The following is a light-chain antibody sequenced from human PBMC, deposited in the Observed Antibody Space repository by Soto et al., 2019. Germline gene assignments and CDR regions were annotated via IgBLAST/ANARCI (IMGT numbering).Light chain of an antibody. J-gene: IGKJ1*01. CDR3: QQYHNSPLT. CDR1: QSVSSNY. Sequence: EIVLTQSPGTLSLSPGERATLSCRASQSVSSNYLAWYQQKPGQAPRVLIYGASSRTTGIPDRFSGSGSGTDFTLTISRLEPEDFAVYYCQQYHNSPLTFGQGTKVDNK. CDR2: GAS. V-gene: IGKV3-20*01.